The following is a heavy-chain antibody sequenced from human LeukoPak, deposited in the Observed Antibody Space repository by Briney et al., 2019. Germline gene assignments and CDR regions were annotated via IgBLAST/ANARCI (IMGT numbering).Heavy chain of an antibody. CDR1: GGTFSSYA. CDR2: IIPIFGTA. V-gene: IGHV1-69*13. Sequence: ASVKVSCKASGGTFSSYAISWVRQAPGQGLEWMGGIIPIFGTANYAQKFQGRVTITADESTSTAYMELSSLRSEDTAVYYCAIDVTIFGVVTCSYMDFWGKGTTVTVSS. D-gene: IGHD3-3*01. CDR3: AIDVTIFGVVTCSYMDF. J-gene: IGHJ6*03.